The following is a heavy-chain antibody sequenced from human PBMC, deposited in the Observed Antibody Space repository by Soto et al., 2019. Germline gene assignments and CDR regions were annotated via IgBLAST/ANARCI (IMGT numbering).Heavy chain of an antibody. CDR2: IYYSGST. CDR3: ARGRDYYDSSGYSYYFDY. CDR1: GGSISSYY. J-gene: IGHJ4*02. D-gene: IGHD3-22*01. Sequence: PSETLSLTCTVSGGSISSYYWSWIRQPPGKGLEWIGYIYYSGSTNYNPSLKSRVTISVDTPKNQFSLKLSSVTAADTAVYYCARGRDYYDSSGYSYYFDYWGQGTLVTVSS. V-gene: IGHV4-59*01.